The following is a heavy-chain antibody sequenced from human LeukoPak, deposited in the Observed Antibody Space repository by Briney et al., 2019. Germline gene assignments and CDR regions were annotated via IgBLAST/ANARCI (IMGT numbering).Heavy chain of an antibody. V-gene: IGHV1-2*02. CDR2: INPNSGGT. CDR1: GYTFTGYY. J-gene: IGHJ4*02. D-gene: IGHD1-26*01. Sequence: ASVKVSCKASGYTFTGYYMHWVRQAPGQGLEWMGWINPNSGGTNYAQKFQGRVTMTRDTSISTAYMELSRLRSDDTAVYYCARENSGSYHEEGTFDYWGQGTLVTVSS. CDR3: ARENSGSYHEEGTFDY.